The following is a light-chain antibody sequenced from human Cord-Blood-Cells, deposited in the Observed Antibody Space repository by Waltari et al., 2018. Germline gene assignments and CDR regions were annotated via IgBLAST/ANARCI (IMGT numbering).Light chain of an antibody. CDR1: SSDVGGYNS. J-gene: IGLJ3*02. V-gene: IGLV2-11*01. CDR2: DVC. Sequence: QSALTQPRSVSGSPGQSVTISCTGTSSDVGGYNSVSWYQQHPGKAPKIMIYDVCKRPSGGPDRFSGSKSGNTASLTISGRQAEDEADYYCCSYAGSYNWGFGGVTKLTVL. CDR3: CSYAGSYNWG.